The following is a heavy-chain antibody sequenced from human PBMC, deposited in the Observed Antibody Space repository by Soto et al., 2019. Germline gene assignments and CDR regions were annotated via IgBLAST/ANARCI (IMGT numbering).Heavy chain of an antibody. CDR3: AREYLRNYGDYVVGYYFDY. D-gene: IGHD4-17*01. CDR1: GGTFSSYA. V-gene: IGHV1-69*13. J-gene: IGHJ4*02. CDR2: IIPIFGTA. Sequence: SSVKVSCKASGGTFSSYAISWVRQAPGQGLEWMGGIIPIFGTANYAQKFQGRVTITADESTSTAYMELSSLRSEDTAVYYCAREYLRNYGDYVVGYYFDYWGQGTLVTVSS.